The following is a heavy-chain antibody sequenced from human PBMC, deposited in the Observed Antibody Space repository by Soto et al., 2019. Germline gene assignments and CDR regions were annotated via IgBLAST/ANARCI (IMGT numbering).Heavy chain of an antibody. CDR1: GFTFSSYA. J-gene: IGHJ4*02. CDR2: ISGSGGST. Sequence: EVQLLESGGGLVQPGGSLRLSCAASGFTFSSYAMSWVRQAPGKGLEWVSAISGSGGSTYYADSVKGRFTISRDNSKNTLYLQMNSLRAEDTAVYYCAKDITYDFWSGYYGGYFDYWGQGTLVTVSS. V-gene: IGHV3-23*01. CDR3: AKDITYDFWSGYYGGYFDY. D-gene: IGHD3-3*01.